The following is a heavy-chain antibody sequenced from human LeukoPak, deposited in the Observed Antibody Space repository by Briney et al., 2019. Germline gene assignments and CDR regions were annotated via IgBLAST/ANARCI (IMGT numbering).Heavy chain of an antibody. CDR2: INPSIGTT. CDR3: AKVVGASNGYFDY. CDR1: GYTFTNYY. Sequence: ASVKVSCMASGYTFTNYYIHWVRQAPGQGLEWMGVINPSIGTTSYAQKFQGRVTMTRDTSTSTVYMELSSLTSEDTAVYYCAKVVGASNGYFDYWGQGTLVTVSS. D-gene: IGHD1-26*01. J-gene: IGHJ4*02. V-gene: IGHV1-46*01.